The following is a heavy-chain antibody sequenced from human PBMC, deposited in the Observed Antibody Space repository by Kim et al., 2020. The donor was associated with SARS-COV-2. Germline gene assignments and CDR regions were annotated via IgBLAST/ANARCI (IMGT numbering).Heavy chain of an antibody. V-gene: IGHV3-30*07. CDR3: ARGRGSYYYYMDV. D-gene: IGHD1-26*01. J-gene: IGHJ6*03. Sequence: EADSVKGRCTITRDNSKNTLYLKMNSRRVEDTAVYYCARGRGSYYYYMDVWGKGTTVTVSS.